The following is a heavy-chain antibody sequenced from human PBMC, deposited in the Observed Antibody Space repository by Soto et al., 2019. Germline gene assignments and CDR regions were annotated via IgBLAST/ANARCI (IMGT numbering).Heavy chain of an antibody. Sequence: GASVKVSCKASGYTFTSYGISWVRQAPGQGLEWMGWISAYNGNTNYAQKLQGRVTMTTDTSTSTAYMELRSLRSDDTAVYYCARVWVAAAGLHLAYYYYYMHVWGKGTTVTVSS. J-gene: IGHJ6*03. V-gene: IGHV1-18*01. CDR3: ARVWVAAAGLHLAYYYYYMHV. CDR2: ISAYNGNT. CDR1: GYTFTSYG. D-gene: IGHD6-13*01.